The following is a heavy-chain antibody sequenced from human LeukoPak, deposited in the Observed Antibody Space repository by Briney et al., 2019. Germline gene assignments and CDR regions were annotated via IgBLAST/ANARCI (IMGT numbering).Heavy chain of an antibody. CDR3: AIIAAAGTRDAFDI. CDR1: GFTFSSYS. V-gene: IGHV3-21*01. J-gene: IGHJ3*02. D-gene: IGHD6-13*01. Sequence: GGSLRLSCAASGFTFSSYSMNWVRQAPGKGLEWVSSISSSSSYIYYVDSVKGRFTISRDNAKNSLYLQMNSLRAEDTAVYYCAIIAAAGTRDAFDIWGQGTMVTVSS. CDR2: ISSSSSYI.